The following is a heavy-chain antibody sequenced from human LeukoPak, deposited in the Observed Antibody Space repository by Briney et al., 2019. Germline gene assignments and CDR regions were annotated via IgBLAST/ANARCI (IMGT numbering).Heavy chain of an antibody. Sequence: PGGSLRLSCAASGFTFSSYWMSWVRQAPGKGLEWVSSISSSSSYIYYADSVKGRFTISRDNAKNSLYLQMNSLRAEDTAVYYCARDLGYGWIDYWGQGTLVTVSS. CDR2: ISSSSSYI. V-gene: IGHV3-21*01. CDR1: GFTFSSYW. CDR3: ARDLGYGWIDY. D-gene: IGHD4-17*01. J-gene: IGHJ4*02.